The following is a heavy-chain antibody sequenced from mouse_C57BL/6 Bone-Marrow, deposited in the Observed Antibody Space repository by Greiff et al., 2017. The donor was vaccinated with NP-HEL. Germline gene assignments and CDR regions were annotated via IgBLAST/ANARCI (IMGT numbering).Heavy chain of an antibody. CDR2: IRNKANGYTT. V-gene: IGHV7-3*01. CDR3: ARSIYYDYADDPCYAMDY. CDR1: GFTFTDYY. D-gene: IGHD2-4*01. J-gene: IGHJ4*01. Sequence: EVKLVESGGGLVQPGGSLSLSCAASGFTFTDYYMSWVRQPPGKALEWLGFIRNKANGYTTEYSASVKGRFTISRDNYQSILYLQMNGLRAEDSATYYCARSIYYDYADDPCYAMDYWGQGTSVTVSA.